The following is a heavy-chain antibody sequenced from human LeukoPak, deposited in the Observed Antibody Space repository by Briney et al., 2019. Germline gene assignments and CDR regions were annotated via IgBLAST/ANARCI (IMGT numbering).Heavy chain of an antibody. CDR1: GFSFSTYS. V-gene: IGHV3-23*01. J-gene: IGHJ4*02. CDR2: IRGSGADK. CDR3: AKISWDGRGTFD. D-gene: IGHD1/OR15-1a*01. Sequence: GGSLRLSCAASGFSFSTYSMSRVRQAPGKGLEWVSSIRGSGADKYYADSVKGRFSISRDNSQDTLSLQMNSLRAEDTAVYYCAKISWDGRGTFDWGRGTLVTVS.